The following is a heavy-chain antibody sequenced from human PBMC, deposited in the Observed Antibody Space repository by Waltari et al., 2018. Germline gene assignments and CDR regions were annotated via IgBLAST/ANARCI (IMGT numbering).Heavy chain of an antibody. Sequence: QVQLQESGPGLVKPSGTLSLTCAVSGGSISSSNWWSWVRQPPGKGLEWIGEIYHSGSTNYNPFLKSRVTISVDKSKNQFSLKLSSVTAADTAVYYCARELTVITDNDAFDIWGQGTMVTVSS. V-gene: IGHV4-4*02. CDR3: ARELTVITDNDAFDI. D-gene: IGHD3-22*01. CDR2: IYHSGST. CDR1: GGSISSSNW. J-gene: IGHJ3*02.